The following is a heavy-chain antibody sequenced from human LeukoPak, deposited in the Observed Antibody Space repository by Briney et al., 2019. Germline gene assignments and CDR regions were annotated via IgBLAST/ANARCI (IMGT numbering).Heavy chain of an antibody. CDR1: GGSFNAYY. J-gene: IGHJ1*01. V-gene: IGHV4-34*01. Sequence: SETLSLTCAVYGGSFNAYYWTWIRQPPGKGLEWIGEINHRGNTNYNPSLGSRLTISVDTSKNQFSLKLSSVTAADTAVYYCARNSYYYDSSGYHWGQGTLVTVSS. CDR2: INHRGNT. CDR3: ARNSYYYDSSGYH. D-gene: IGHD3-22*01.